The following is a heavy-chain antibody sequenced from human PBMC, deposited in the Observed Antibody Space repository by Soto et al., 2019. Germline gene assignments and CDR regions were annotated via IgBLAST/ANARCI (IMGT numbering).Heavy chain of an antibody. CDR2: IYYSGST. Sequence: SETLSLTCTVSGGSISSSSYYWGWIRQPPGKGLEWIGSIYYSGSTYYNPSLKSRGTISVDTSKNPFSLKLSSVTAADTAVYYCARHWGHEYFAWLRAHYGMDVWGQGPTVTVSS. V-gene: IGHV4-39*01. CDR1: GGSISSSSYY. D-gene: IGHD3-9*01. CDR3: ARHWGHEYFAWLRAHYGMDV. J-gene: IGHJ6*02.